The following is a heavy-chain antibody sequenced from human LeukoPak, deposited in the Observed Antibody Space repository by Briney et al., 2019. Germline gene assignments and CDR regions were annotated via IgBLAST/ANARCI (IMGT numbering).Heavy chain of an antibody. Sequence: GGSLRLSCTTSGFTFADYYMSWFRQAPGKGLEWVGFIRNKIYGGTTEYAASVKGRFTIPKDDSKNVAYLQMNNLKTEDTAIYYCSRALFYVPLLGGPGTLVTVSS. D-gene: IGHD2/OR15-2a*01. CDR3: SRALFYVPLL. V-gene: IGHV3-49*03. CDR2: IRNKIYGGTT. CDR1: GFTFADYY. J-gene: IGHJ4*02.